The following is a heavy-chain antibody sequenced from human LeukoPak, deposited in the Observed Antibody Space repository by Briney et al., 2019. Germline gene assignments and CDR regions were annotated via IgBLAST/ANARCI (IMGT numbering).Heavy chain of an antibody. D-gene: IGHD3-22*01. Sequence: PGGSLRLSCAASGFTFSSYSMNWVRQAPGKGLEWVSYISSSNSTIYYADSVKGRFTISRDNAKNSLYLQMNSLRDEDTAVYYCARGAYYYDSSGYYYVRYFDYWGQGTLVTVSS. J-gene: IGHJ4*02. CDR3: ARGAYYYDSSGYYYVRYFDY. V-gene: IGHV3-48*02. CDR2: ISSSNSTI. CDR1: GFTFSSYS.